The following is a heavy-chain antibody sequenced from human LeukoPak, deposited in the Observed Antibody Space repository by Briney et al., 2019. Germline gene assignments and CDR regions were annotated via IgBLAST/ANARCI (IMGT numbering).Heavy chain of an antibody. J-gene: IGHJ4*02. CDR2: ISAYNGNT. D-gene: IGHD1-26*01. CDR1: GYTFTSYG. CDR3: ARLTEGWELNY. V-gene: IGHV1-18*01. Sequence: ASVKVSCKASGYTFTSYGVSWVRQAPGQGIEWMGWISAYNGNTNYAQKLQGRVTMTTDTSTSTAYMELRSLRSDDTAVYYCARLTEGWELNYWGQGTLVTVSS.